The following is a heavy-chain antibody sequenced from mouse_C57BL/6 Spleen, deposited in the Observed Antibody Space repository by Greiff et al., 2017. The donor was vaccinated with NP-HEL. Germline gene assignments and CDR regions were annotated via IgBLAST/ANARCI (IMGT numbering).Heavy chain of an antibody. Sequence: QVQLQQSGAELVKPGASVKISCKASGYAFSSYWMTWVKQRPGKGLEWIGQIYPGDGDTNYNGKFKGKATLTADKSSSTAYMQLSSLTSEDSAVYFCARGGGSSLWFAYWGQGTLVTVSA. CDR1: GYAFSSYW. J-gene: IGHJ3*01. CDR3: ARGGGSSLWFAY. V-gene: IGHV1-80*01. CDR2: IYPGDGDT. D-gene: IGHD1-1*01.